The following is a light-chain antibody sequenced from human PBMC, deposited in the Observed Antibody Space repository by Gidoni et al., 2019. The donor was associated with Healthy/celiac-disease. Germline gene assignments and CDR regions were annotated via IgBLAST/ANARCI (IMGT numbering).Light chain of an antibody. CDR1: QSVSSN. Sequence: EIVMTQSPATLSVSPGDRATLSCRASQSVSSNLAWYQQKPGQAPRLLIYGASTRATGIPARFSGSGSGTEFTLTISSLQPEDFAVYYCQQYNNWPPKYTFXQXTKLEIK. V-gene: IGKV3-15*01. J-gene: IGKJ2*01. CDR3: QQYNNWPPKYT. CDR2: GAS.